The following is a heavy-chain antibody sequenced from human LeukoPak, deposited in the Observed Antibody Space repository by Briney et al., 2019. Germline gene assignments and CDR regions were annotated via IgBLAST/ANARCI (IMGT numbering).Heavy chain of an antibody. V-gene: IGHV4-39*07. CDR2: TFYSGST. CDR3: AREASAENELVRSASFDY. J-gene: IGHJ4*02. Sequence: SETLSLTCTVSGGSISTSSYYWGWVRQPPGKGLEWIGNTFYSGSTYYNPSLKSRVTMSVDTSKNQFSLKLSSVTAADTAVYYCAREASAENELVRSASFDYWGQGTLVTVSS. CDR1: GGSISTSSYY. D-gene: IGHD6-13*01.